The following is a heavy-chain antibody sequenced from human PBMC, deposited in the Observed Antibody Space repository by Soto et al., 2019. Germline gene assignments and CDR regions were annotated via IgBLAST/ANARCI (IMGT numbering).Heavy chain of an antibody. CDR1: GFTFSNYW. D-gene: IGHD6-25*01. CDR2: INKDGSQT. J-gene: IGHJ4*02. CDR3: VKEIAAAQ. V-gene: IGHV3-7*01. Sequence: EVQLVESGGALVQPGGSLRLTCATSGFTFSNYWMTWVRQAPGKGLEWVANINKDGSQTSFVDSVKGRFTIFRDNAKSSLYLQMNSLSGEDTAKYYCVKEIAAAQWGQGTLVTVSS.